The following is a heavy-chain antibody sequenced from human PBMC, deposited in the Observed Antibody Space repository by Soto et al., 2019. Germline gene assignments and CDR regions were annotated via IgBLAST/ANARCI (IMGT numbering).Heavy chain of an antibody. V-gene: IGHV4-39*01. J-gene: IGHJ6*02. CDR2: IYDSGVT. CDR1: GRYISSRSYY. CDR3: ARLAPAKYYYYGMDV. Sequence: SETLSLSLTVAGRYISSRSYYWGWLRQPAGKGLEGIGSIYDSGVTYYEPSLKSRVTLSGDTSKHQFSVELSSVTAADTAVYYCARLAPAKYYYYGMDVWGQGTTV.